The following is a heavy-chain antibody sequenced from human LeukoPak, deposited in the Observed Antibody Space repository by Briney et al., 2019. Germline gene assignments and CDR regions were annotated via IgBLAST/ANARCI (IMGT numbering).Heavy chain of an antibody. J-gene: IGHJ6*03. CDR1: GFTFSRYA. D-gene: IGHD3-3*01. V-gene: IGHV3-30-3*01. CDR3: ARGITIYYMDV. Sequence: GGSLRLSCAASGFTFSRYAMHWVRQAPGKGLEWVAVISYDGSNKYYADSVKGRFTISRDNSKNTLYLQMNGLRAEDTAVYYCARGITIYYMDVWGKGTTVTVSS. CDR2: ISYDGSNK.